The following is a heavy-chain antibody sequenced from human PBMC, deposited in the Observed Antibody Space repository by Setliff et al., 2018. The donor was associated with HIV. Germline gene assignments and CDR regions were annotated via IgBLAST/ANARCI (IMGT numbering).Heavy chain of an antibody. J-gene: IGHJ6*03. CDR2: ISYSAST. Sequence: SETLSLTCTVSGDSISRGGYYWQWIRQHPGGGLDWVGYISYSASTFYNPSLKSRVTMSIDTSYNQFSLKLNSVTAADTAVFYCATGRLYYYMDVWGKGTTVTVSS. D-gene: IGHD1-1*01. CDR3: ATGRLYYYMDV. CDR1: GDSISRGGYY. V-gene: IGHV4-31*03.